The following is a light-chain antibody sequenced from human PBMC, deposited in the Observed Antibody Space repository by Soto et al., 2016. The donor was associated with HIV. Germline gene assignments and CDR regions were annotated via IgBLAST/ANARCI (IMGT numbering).Light chain of an antibody. V-gene: IGKV1-13*02. CDR3: QQSYSTPYT. J-gene: IGKJ2*01. CDR1: QDISSA. CDR2: DAS. Sequence: AIQLTQSPSSLSASVGDRVTITCRASQDISSALAWYQQKPGKAPKFLIYDASNLESGVPSRFSGSGSGTDFTLTISSLQPEDFATYYCQQSYSTPYTFGQGTKLEIK.